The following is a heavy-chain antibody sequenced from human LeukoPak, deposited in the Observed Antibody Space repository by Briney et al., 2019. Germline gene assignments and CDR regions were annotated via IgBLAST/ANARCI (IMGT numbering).Heavy chain of an antibody. CDR3: ASFPHFDY. V-gene: IGHV4-38-2*02. Sequence: SETLSLTCTVSGYSINSAYYWGWIRPPPGEGLEWIGSMYHSGNTYYNPSLKSRVTISVDTSKNQFSLKLSSVTAADTAVYYCASFPHFDYWGQGTLVTVSS. CDR1: GYSINSAYY. J-gene: IGHJ4*02. CDR2: MYHSGNT.